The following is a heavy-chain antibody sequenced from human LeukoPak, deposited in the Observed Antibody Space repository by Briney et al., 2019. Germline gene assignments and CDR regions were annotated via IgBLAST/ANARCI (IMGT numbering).Heavy chain of an antibody. CDR3: AKYYDYVWGSYRPPAFDI. V-gene: IGHV3-23*01. CDR1: GFTFSSYW. D-gene: IGHD3-16*02. CDR2: ISGSGGST. Sequence: GGSLRLSCAASGFTFSSYWMHWVRQAPGKGLEWVSAISGSGGSTYYADSVKGRFTISRDNSKNTLYLQMNSLRAEDTALYYCAKYYDYVWGSYRPPAFDIWGQGTMVTVSS. J-gene: IGHJ3*02.